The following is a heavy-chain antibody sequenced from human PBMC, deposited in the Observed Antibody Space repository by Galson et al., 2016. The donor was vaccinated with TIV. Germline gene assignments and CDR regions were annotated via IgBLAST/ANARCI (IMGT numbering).Heavy chain of an antibody. CDR2: MNPDSGTT. CDR3: ARGRGYYFGSGSSYFDY. Sequence: SVKVSCKASGYIFTNFYLHWVRQAPGQGLEWMGIMNPDSGTTTYAQKFQGRVTITADTSTSTIYMELSSLRSEDTAVYYCARGRGYYFGSGSSYFDYWGQGSLVTVSS. J-gene: IGHJ4*02. CDR1: GYIFTNFY. V-gene: IGHV1-46*01. D-gene: IGHD3-10*01.